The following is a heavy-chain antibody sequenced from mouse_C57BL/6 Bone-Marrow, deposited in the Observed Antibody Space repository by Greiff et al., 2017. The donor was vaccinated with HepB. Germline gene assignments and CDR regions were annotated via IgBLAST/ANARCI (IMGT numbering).Heavy chain of an antibody. CDR2: IDPSDSYT. CDR1: GYTFTSYW. J-gene: IGHJ1*03. D-gene: IGHD2-4*01. CDR3: ARKSYDYGV. V-gene: IGHV1-59*01. Sequence: QVQLQQSGAELVRPGTSVKLSCKASGYTFTSYWMHWVKQRPGQGLEWIGVIDPSDSYTNYNQKFKGKATLTVDTSSSTAYMQLSSLTSEDSAVYYCARKSYDYGVWGTGTTVTVSS.